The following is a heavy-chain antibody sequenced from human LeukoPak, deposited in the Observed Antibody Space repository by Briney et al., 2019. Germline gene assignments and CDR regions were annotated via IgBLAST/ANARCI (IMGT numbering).Heavy chain of an antibody. J-gene: IGHJ4*02. CDR2: IKQDGSEK. D-gene: IGHD3-3*01. CDR1: GFTFSTYW. V-gene: IGHV3-7*01. Sequence: GGSLRLSCAASGFTFSTYWMSWVRQAPGKGLEWVANIKQDGSEKYYVDSVKGRFTISRDNAKNSLYLQMNTLRPEDTAVFYCARERQNKDFWSGGDYWGQGTLVTVSS. CDR3: ARERQNKDFWSGGDY.